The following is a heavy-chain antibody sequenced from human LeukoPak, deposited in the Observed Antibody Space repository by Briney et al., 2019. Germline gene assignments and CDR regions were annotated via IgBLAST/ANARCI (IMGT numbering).Heavy chain of an antibody. CDR3: ARPYSTDRYGSSSQHYYFYMDV. CDR2: IYHSGST. D-gene: IGHD6-19*01. CDR1: GYSISSGYY. V-gene: IGHV4-38-2*02. J-gene: IGHJ6*03. Sequence: SETLSLTCTVSGYSISSGYYWGWIRQSPGKGLEWIGSIYHSGSTYYNPSLNSRVTISVDTSNNQFSLRLSSVTAADTAGYYCARPYSTDRYGSSSQHYYFYMDVWGKGTTVTVSS.